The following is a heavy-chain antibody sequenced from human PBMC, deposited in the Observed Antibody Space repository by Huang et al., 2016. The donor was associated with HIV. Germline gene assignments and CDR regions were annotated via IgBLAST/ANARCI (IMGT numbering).Heavy chain of an antibody. CDR1: EYTLTELS. CDR2: FDPEIGKT. Sequence: QVQLVQSRAEVKKPGASVKVSCKVSEYTLTELSIPGVRQPPGKGLEWRGGFDPEIGKTIYAKKFQGRVTMTEDTSTETAFMELSGLRPEDTAVYYCATGFDVFFDFWGQGTLVTVSS. D-gene: IGHD3-9*01. CDR3: ATGFDVFFDF. V-gene: IGHV1-24*01. J-gene: IGHJ4*02.